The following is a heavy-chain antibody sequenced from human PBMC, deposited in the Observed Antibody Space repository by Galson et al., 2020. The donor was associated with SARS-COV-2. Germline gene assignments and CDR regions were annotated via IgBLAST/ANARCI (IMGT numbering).Heavy chain of an antibody. CDR3: ASPTGADAFDI. D-gene: IGHD7-27*01. V-gene: IGHV4-39*01. CDR1: AGSISSSSAF. Sequence: SETLSLTCSVSAGSISSSSAFWGWIRQPPGKGLEWIGSFYLSGSTYYNPSLKSRVTISVDTSKNQFSLKLNSVTAADTGVYYCASPTGADAFDIWGQGTMVSVS. J-gene: IGHJ3*02. CDR2: FYLSGST.